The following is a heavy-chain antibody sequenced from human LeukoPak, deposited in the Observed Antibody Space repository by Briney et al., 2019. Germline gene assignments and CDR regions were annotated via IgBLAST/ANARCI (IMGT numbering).Heavy chain of an antibody. CDR2: INRNGGST. V-gene: IGHV3-20*01. Sequence: GGSLSLSCAASGFTFDDYGMSWVRQAPGKGLEWVSGINRNGGSTGYADSVKGRFTISRDNAKNSLYLQMNSLRAEDTALYHCARGDLRYFDWLPSIYYFDYWGQGTLVTVSS. D-gene: IGHD3-9*01. CDR3: ARGDLRYFDWLPSIYYFDY. CDR1: GFTFDDYG. J-gene: IGHJ4*02.